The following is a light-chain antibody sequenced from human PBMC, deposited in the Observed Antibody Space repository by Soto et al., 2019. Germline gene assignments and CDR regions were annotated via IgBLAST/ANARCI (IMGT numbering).Light chain of an antibody. CDR1: QRISTF. CDR2: SAS. Sequence: DIQMTQSPSSLSAFVGDSVTITCHASQRISTFLNWYHQKPGKAPKLLIYSASYLQSGVPSNFSGSGSGTDFTLSIVTLQPEDFGTYFCQQSYRLPLTFGGGIKVEI. CDR3: QQSYRLPLT. J-gene: IGKJ4*01. V-gene: IGKV1-39*01.